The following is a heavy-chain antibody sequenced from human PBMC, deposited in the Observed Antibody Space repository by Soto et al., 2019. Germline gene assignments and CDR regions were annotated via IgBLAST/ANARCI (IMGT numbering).Heavy chain of an antibody. D-gene: IGHD5-18*01. CDR3: AREGRGSYAGGYFDY. J-gene: IGHJ4*02. Sequence: QVQLVESGGGVVQPGGSLRLSCAASGFTFSSYAMHWVRQAPGKGLEWVAVISYDGSNKYYADSVKGRFTISRDNSKNTLYLQMNSLRAEDTAVYYCAREGRGSYAGGYFDYWGQGTLVTVSS. CDR2: ISYDGSNK. CDR1: GFTFSSYA. V-gene: IGHV3-30-3*01.